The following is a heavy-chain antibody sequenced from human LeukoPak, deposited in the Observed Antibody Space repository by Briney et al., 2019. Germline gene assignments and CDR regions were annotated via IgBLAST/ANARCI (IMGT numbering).Heavy chain of an antibody. CDR1: GFTFSSYA. J-gene: IGHJ4*02. CDR3: ARVYSSGWYAGY. Sequence: GGSLRLSCAASGFTFSSYAMHWVRQAPGKGLEWVAVISYDGSNKYYADSVKGRFTISRDNSKNTLYLQMNSLRAEDTAVYYCARVYSSGWYAGYWGQGTLVTVSS. CDR2: ISYDGSNK. V-gene: IGHV3-30-3*01. D-gene: IGHD6-19*01.